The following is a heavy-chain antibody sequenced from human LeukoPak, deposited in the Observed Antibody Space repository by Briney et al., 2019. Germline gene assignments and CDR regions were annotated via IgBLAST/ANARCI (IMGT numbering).Heavy chain of an antibody. V-gene: IGHV1-2*02. D-gene: IGHD3-16*01. Sequence: ASVKVSCKASGYTFTGYYMHWVRQAPGQGLEWMGWINPNSGGTSYAQKFQGRVTMTRDTSISTAYMELSRLRSDDTAVYYCGYGSGGGGADYWGQGTLVTVSS. J-gene: IGHJ4*02. CDR3: GYGSGGGGADY. CDR1: GYTFTGYY. CDR2: INPNSGGT.